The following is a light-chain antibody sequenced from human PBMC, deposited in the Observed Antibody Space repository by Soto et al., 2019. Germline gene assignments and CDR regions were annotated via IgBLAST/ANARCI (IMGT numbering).Light chain of an antibody. CDR2: YDN. J-gene: IGLJ1*01. CDR1: NSNIGSNT. Sequence: QSVLTQPPSASGTPGQRVTISCSGSNSNIGSNTVNWYQQLPGTAPKLLIYYDNLRPSGVPDRISGSKSGTSASLAISGLXSDDEADYYCAAWDDSLNGRVFGTGTKATVL. V-gene: IGLV1-44*01. CDR3: AAWDDSLNGRV.